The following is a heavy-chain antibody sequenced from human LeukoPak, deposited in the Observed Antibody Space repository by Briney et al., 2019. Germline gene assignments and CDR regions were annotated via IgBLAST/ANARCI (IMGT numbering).Heavy chain of an antibody. CDR3: ARASSLYSYGPW. CDR2: IRYDGSNK. D-gene: IGHD5-18*01. J-gene: IGHJ4*02. V-gene: IGHV3-30*02. Sequence: GGSLRLSCAASGFTFSSYGMHWVRQAPGKGLEWVAFIRYDGSNKYYADSVKGRFTISRDNSNNTLYLQMNSLRAEDTAVYYCARASSLYSYGPWWGQGTLVTVSS. CDR1: GFTFSSYG.